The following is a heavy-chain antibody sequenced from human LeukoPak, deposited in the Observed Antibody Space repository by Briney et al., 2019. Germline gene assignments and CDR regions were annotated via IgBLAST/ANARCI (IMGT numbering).Heavy chain of an antibody. V-gene: IGHV3-23*01. D-gene: IGHD4-17*01. CDR3: AKKTVTTDYYYYGMDV. J-gene: IGHJ6*02. Sequence: GGSLRLSCAASGFTFSSDAMSWVRQAPGKGLEWVSAISGSGGSTYYADSVKGRFTISRDNSKNTLYLQMNSLRAEDTAVYYCAKKTVTTDYYYYGMDVWGQGTTVTVSS. CDR2: ISGSGGST. CDR1: GFTFSSDA.